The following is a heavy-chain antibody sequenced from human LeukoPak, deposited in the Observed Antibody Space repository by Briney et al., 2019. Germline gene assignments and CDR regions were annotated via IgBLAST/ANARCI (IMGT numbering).Heavy chain of an antibody. CDR1: GFSFNYFG. V-gene: IGHV3-21*01. J-gene: IGHJ4*02. CDR2: ISRTSTFI. D-gene: IGHD5-12*01. CDR3: ARDPGSGYEEHFDY. Sequence: GGSLRLSCAASGFSFNYFGMNWVRQAPGKGLEWVSSISRTSTFIYYADSVKGRFTISRDNAKNSLYLQMNSLRAEDTAVYYCARDPGSGYEEHFDYWGQGTLVTVSS.